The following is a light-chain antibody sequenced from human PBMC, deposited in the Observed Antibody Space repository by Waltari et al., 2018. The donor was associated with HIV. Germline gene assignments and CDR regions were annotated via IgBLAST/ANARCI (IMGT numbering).Light chain of an antibody. Sequence: DLTQPPSVSVPPGQTATITCTGDALTKQYGYWYQKKAGQAPVLLINKDSERLSGIPERFAGSSSGTSLTLTINGVRAEAEAEYYCQSADSSGVDFVVFGGGTKLTVL. CDR3: QSADSSGVDFVV. V-gene: IGLV3-25*03. J-gene: IGLJ2*01. CDR1: ALTKQY. CDR2: KDS.